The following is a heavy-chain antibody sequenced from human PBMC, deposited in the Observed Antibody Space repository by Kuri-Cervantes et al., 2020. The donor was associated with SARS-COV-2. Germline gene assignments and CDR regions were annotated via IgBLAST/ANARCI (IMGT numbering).Heavy chain of an antibody. V-gene: IGHV1-69*13. CDR3: ARGGWIQLWSRPYYYYMDV. CDR1: GDTFSSYA. J-gene: IGHJ6*03. D-gene: IGHD5-18*01. CDR2: TIPILGTA. Sequence: SVKVSCKASGDTFSSYAINWVRQAPGQGLEWTGGTIPILGTAKYAQRFQGRVTITADESTSTAYMELSSLRSEDTAVYYCARGGWIQLWSRPYYYYMDVWGKGTTVTVSS.